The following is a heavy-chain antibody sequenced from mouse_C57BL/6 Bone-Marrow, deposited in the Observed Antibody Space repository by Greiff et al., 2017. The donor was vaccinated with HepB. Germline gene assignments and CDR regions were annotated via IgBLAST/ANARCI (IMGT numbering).Heavy chain of an antibody. CDR2: IYPGDGDT. CDR3: ARSPLITTPAWFAY. D-gene: IGHD1-1*01. J-gene: IGHJ3*01. CDR1: GYAFSSSW. Sequence: VQLQQSGPELVKPGASVKISCKASGYAFSSSWMNWVKQRPGKGLEWIGRIYPGDGDTNYNGKFKGKATLTADKSSSTAYMQRSSLTSEDSAVYFCARSPLITTPAWFAYWGQGTLVTVSA. V-gene: IGHV1-82*01.